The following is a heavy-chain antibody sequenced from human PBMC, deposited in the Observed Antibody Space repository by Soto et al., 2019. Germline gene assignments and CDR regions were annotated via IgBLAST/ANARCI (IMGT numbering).Heavy chain of an antibody. CDR2: IYYSGST. Sequence: SETLSLTCTVSGGSISSYYWSWIRQPPGKGLEWIGYIYYSGSTNYNPSLKSRVTISVDTSKNQFSLKLSSVTAADTAVYYCARLGYCSGGSCLYVWGQGTLVTVSS. J-gene: IGHJ4*02. V-gene: IGHV4-59*08. CDR1: GGSISSYY. D-gene: IGHD2-15*01. CDR3: ARLGYCSGGSCLYV.